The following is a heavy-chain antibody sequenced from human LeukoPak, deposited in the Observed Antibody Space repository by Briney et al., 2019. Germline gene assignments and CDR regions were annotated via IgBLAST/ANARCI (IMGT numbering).Heavy chain of an antibody. CDR1: GGTFSSYA. V-gene: IGHV1-69*01. Sequence: ASVKVSCKASGGTFSSYAISWVRQAPGQGLEWMGGIIPIFGTANYAQKFQGRVTITADESTSTAYMELSSLRSEDTAVYYCARDPIGIAARPLGYYYYYMDVWGKGTTVTVSS. CDR3: ARDPIGIAARPLGYYYYYMDV. D-gene: IGHD6-6*01. CDR2: IIPIFGTA. J-gene: IGHJ6*03.